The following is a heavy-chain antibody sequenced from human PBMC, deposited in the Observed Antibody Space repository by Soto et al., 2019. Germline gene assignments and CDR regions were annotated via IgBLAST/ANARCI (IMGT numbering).Heavy chain of an antibody. V-gene: IGHV4-4*02. CDR3: ARRRITTFGVVITGYGMDV. CDR2: IYHSGTA. D-gene: IGHD3-3*01. Sequence: SETLSLTCAVSGDSISNNNCWNWVRQPPGKGLEWIGEIYHSGTANYKPSLKSRVTISVDKSNNQFSLTLNSVTAADTAVYYCARRRITTFGVVITGYGMDVWGQGTTVTVSS. J-gene: IGHJ6*02. CDR1: GDSISNNNC.